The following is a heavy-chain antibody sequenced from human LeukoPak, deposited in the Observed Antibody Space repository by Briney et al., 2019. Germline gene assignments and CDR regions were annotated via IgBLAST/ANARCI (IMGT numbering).Heavy chain of an antibody. D-gene: IGHD4-17*01. J-gene: IGHJ4*02. CDR2: INHSGST. V-gene: IGHV4-34*01. Sequence: SETLSLTCAVYGGSFSGYYWSWIRQPPGKGLEWIGEINHSGSTNYNPSLKSRVTISVDTSKNQFSLKLSSVTAADTAVYYCAREIFGDYVQSHYSFDSWGQGTLVTVSS. CDR1: GGSFSGYY. CDR3: AREIFGDYVQSHYSFDS.